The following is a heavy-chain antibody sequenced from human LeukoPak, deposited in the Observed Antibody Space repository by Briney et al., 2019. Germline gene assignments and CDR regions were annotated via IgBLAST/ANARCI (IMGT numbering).Heavy chain of an antibody. Sequence: GALRLSCAASGIPFRYNWMDGVRPRPGKGVVWISRINSDGGGAIYADSVKGRFTVSRDNAKNTLYLQMNSLRAEDTAVYYCARDVPHNWFDTWGQGTLVTVSS. CDR2: INSDGGGA. V-gene: IGHV3-74*01. CDR1: GIPFRYNW. CDR3: ARDVPHNWFDT. J-gene: IGHJ5*02.